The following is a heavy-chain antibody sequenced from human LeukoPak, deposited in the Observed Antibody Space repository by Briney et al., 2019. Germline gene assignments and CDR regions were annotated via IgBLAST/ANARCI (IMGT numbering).Heavy chain of an antibody. CDR2: ISGSGGGT. D-gene: IGHD3-3*01. Sequence: PGGSLRLSYAAFGFTFSSYAMSWVRQAPGKGLEWVAAISGSGGGTYYADSVKGRFTISRDNSKNTLYLQMNSLRAEDTAVYYCAKDLRGDYDFWSGYYTGNWFDPWGQGTLVTVSS. CDR1: GFTFSSYA. CDR3: AKDLRGDYDFWSGYYTGNWFDP. J-gene: IGHJ5*02. V-gene: IGHV3-23*01.